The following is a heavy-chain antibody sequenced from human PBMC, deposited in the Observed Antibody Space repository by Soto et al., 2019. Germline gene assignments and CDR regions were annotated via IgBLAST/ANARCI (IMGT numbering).Heavy chain of an antibody. J-gene: IGHJ4*02. CDR1: GFTLSSYD. V-gene: IGHV3-33*01. CDR3: AREVLDYYDPQIDV. Sequence: QEQLVESGGGVVQPGGSLRLSCAASGFTLSSYDIHWVRQAPGKGLEWVALMWYDGSNKYYGDSVKGRFTISRDNSKTMVFLQMSSLRVEDTDVYYCAREVLDYYDPQIDVWGQGTLVTVSS. D-gene: IGHD3-22*01. CDR2: MWYDGSNK.